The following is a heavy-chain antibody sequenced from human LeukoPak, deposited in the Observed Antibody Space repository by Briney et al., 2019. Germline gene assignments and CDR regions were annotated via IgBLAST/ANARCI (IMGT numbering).Heavy chain of an antibody. Sequence: PGGSLRLSCAASGFIFEDYAMHWVRQAPGKGLEWVSGVSWNSGKIGYADSVKGRFSISRDNSKNTLYLQMNSLRAEDTAVYYCARDCAGSCYSYYYYGMDVWGQGATVTVSS. V-gene: IGHV3-9*01. D-gene: IGHD2-15*01. J-gene: IGHJ6*02. CDR2: VSWNSGKI. CDR1: GFIFEDYA. CDR3: ARDCAGSCYSYYYYGMDV.